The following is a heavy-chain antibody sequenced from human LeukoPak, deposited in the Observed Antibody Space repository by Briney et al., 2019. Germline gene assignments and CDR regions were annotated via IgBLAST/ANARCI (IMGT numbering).Heavy chain of an antibody. CDR3: ARSAAAGGLVDY. CDR2: ISSSSSYI. Sequence: PGGSLRLSCAASGFTFSSYSMNWVRQAPGKGLEWVSSISSSSSYIYYADSVKGRFTISRDNAKNSLYLQMNSLRAEDTAVYYCARSAAAGGLVDYWGQGTLVTVSS. CDR1: GFTFSSYS. D-gene: IGHD6-13*01. V-gene: IGHV3-21*04. J-gene: IGHJ4*02.